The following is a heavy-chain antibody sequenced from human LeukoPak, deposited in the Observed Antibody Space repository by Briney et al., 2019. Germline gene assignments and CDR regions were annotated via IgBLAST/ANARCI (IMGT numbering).Heavy chain of an antibody. J-gene: IGHJ6*03. CDR1: GGSISSYY. CDR2: IYYSGST. V-gene: IGHV4-59*01. D-gene: IGHD5-18*01. Sequence: PSETLSLTCTVSGGSISSYYWSWIRQPPGKGLEWIGYIYYSGSTNYNPSLKSRVTISVDTSKNQFSLKLSSVTAADTAVYYCASRASDTAMIDYYYYMDVRGKGTTVAVSS. CDR3: ASRASDTAMIDYYYYMDV.